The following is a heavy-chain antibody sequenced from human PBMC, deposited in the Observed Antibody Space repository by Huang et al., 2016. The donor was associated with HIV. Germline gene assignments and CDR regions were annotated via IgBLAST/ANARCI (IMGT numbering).Heavy chain of an antibody. V-gene: IGHV4-34*01. D-gene: IGHD3-10*01. CDR2: INHRGSS. J-gene: IGHJ6*03. CDR3: ARAEGYCRDGSCYVYYFMDV. Sequence: QVHLEQWGAGLLQPSETLSLTCAVYGGSFNGYYWGWIRQTPGKRLEWIGEINHRGSSNYNESLKNRVTISEDTSKNQCSLSLQSVTAADTAVYYCARAEGYCRDGSCYVYYFMDVWGKGTTVTV. CDR1: GGSFNGYY.